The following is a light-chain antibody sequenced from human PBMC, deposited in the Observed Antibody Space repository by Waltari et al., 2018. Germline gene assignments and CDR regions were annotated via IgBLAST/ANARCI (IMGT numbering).Light chain of an antibody. CDR1: NSNIGNNY. CDR2: DNN. CDR3: GTWDSSLSAVV. J-gene: IGLJ2*01. Sequence: QSVLTQPPSVSAAPGQKVTISCSGSNSNIGNNYVSWYQQLPGPAPKLLIYDNNKRPSGIPDRFSGSKSGTSATLGITGLQTGDEADYYCGTWDSSLSAVVFGGGTKLTVL. V-gene: IGLV1-51*01.